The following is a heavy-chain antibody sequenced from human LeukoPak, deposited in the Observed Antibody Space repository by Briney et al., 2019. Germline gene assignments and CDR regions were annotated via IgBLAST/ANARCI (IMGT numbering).Heavy chain of an antibody. J-gene: IGHJ4*02. CDR2: ISSSGSTI. CDR1: GFTFSDYY. D-gene: IGHD3-10*01. Sequence: PGGPLRLSCAASGFTFSDYYVSWIRQAPGKGLEWVSYISSSGSTIYYADSVKGRFTISRDNAKNSLYLQMNSLRAEDTAVYYCASARRGWFGVYFDYWGQGTLVTVSS. CDR3: ASARRGWFGVYFDY. V-gene: IGHV3-11*04.